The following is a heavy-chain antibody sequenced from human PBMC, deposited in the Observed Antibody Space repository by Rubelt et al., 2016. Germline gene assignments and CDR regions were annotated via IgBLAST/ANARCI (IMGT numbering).Heavy chain of an antibody. D-gene: IGHD3-22*01. CDR1: GDSVSSYY. CDR2: ISYSGST. CDR3: ARSDSSGYYVVY. Sequence: QVQLQESGPGLVEPSETLSLTCNVSGDSVSSYYWSWIRQPPGKGLEWIGYISYSGSTTSTTSLKRRVTISLDTSKNHGFWSMSCVSAAETARYYCARSDSSGYYVVYWGPGTRVTVSS. V-gene: IGHV4-59*02. J-gene: IGHJ4*02.